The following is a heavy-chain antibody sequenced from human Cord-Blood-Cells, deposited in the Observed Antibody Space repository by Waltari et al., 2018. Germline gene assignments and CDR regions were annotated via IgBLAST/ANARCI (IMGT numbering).Heavy chain of an antibody. CDR3: ARRSIAAAGTDY. Sequence: QLQLQESGPGLVKPSETLSLTCTASGCSLSSSSYYWGLIRQPPGKGLEWIGSIYYSGSTYYNPSLKSRVTISVDTSKNQFSLKLSPVTAADTAVYYCARRSIAAAGTDYWGQGTLVTVSS. J-gene: IGHJ4*02. CDR2: IYYSGST. D-gene: IGHD6-13*01. CDR1: GCSLSSSSYY. V-gene: IGHV4-39*01.